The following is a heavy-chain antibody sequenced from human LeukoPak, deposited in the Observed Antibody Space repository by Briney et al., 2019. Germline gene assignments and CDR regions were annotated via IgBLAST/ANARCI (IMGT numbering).Heavy chain of an antibody. Sequence: SETLSLTCTVSGGSISSYYWSWIRQPPGKGLEWIGYIYYSGSTNYNPSLKSRVTISRDTSKNQFSLKLSSVTAADTAVYYCARLVWWPAAMDGWYFDLWGRGTLVTVSS. J-gene: IGHJ2*01. CDR3: ARLVWWPAAMDGWYFDL. CDR2: IYYSGST. CDR1: GGSISSYY. D-gene: IGHD2-2*01. V-gene: IGHV4-59*01.